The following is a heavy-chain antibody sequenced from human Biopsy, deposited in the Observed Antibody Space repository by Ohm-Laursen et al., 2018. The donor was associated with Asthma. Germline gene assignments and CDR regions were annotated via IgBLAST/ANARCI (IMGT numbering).Heavy chain of an antibody. J-gene: IGHJ6*02. Sequence: SLRLSCAASGFTFSDYDMHWVRQAPGKGLEWVAVISYDGTNKDYADSVKGRFTFSRDNSQNTLSLEMNSLRVEDTAVYYCARGGYCTSPTCPWGRYATDVWGQGTTVTVSS. CDR2: ISYDGTNK. CDR1: GFTFSDYD. D-gene: IGHD2-2*01. CDR3: ARGGYCTSPTCPWGRYATDV. V-gene: IGHV3-30-3*01.